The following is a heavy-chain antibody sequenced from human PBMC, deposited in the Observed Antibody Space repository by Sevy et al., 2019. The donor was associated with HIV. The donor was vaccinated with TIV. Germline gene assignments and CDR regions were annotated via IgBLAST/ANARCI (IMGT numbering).Heavy chain of an antibody. CDR1: GGSISGYY. CDR2: RYSTGRS. Sequence: SETLSLICTVSGGSISGYYWSWIRRPAGKGLEWIGRRYSTGRSNYHPSLKRRVTMSVDTSKNKFSLRLSSVTAADTAVYFSAREADGYNYVAEFWGQGTLVTVSS. V-gene: IGHV4-4*07. J-gene: IGHJ4*02. CDR3: AREADGYNYVAEF. D-gene: IGHD5-12*01.